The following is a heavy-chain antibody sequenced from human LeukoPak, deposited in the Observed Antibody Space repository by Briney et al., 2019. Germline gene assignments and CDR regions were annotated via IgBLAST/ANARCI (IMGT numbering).Heavy chain of an antibody. V-gene: IGHV4-34*01. D-gene: IGHD3-3*01. CDR2: INHSGST. J-gene: IGHJ5*02. CDR3: AWKNYDFWSGYPSWFDP. Sequence: SETLSLTCAVYGGSFSGYYWSWIRQPPGKGLEWIGEINHSGSTNYNPSLKSRVTLSVDTSKKQFSLKLSSVTAADTAVYYCAWKNYDFWSGYPSWFDPWGQGTLVTVSS. CDR1: GGSFSGYY.